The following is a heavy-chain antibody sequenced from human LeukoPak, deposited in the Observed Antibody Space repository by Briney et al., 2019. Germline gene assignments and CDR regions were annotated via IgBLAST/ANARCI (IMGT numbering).Heavy chain of an antibody. J-gene: IGHJ3*02. CDR2: INPNSGDT. CDR3: AIRYYYGSSGYYGDAFDI. D-gene: IGHD3-22*01. CDR1: GYTFSGSY. Sequence: GASVKVSCKASGYTFSGSYIHWVRQAPGQGLEWMGRINPNSGDTNSPQKFQGRVTMTRDTSISTAYMELSSLRSDDTAVYYCAIRYYYGSSGYYGDAFDIWGQGTKVTVSS. V-gene: IGHV1-2*06.